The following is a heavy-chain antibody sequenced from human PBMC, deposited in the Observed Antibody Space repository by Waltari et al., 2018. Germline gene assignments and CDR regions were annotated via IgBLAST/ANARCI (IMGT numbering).Heavy chain of an antibody. Sequence: QVQLVESGGGVVQPGRSLRLSCAASGFTFSSYGMHWVRQAPGKGLEWVAVITYDGSNKYYADSVKGRFTISRDNSKNTLYLQMNSLRAEDTAVYYCAKVPGSSGWSGFDYWGQGTLVTVSS. CDR3: AKVPGSSGWSGFDY. J-gene: IGHJ4*02. D-gene: IGHD6-19*01. V-gene: IGHV3-30*18. CDR2: ITYDGSNK. CDR1: GFTFSSYG.